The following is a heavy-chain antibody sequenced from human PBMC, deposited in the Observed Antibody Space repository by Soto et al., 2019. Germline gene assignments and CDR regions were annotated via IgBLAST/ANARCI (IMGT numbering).Heavy chain of an antibody. V-gene: IGHV3-30*19. D-gene: IGHD3-16*01. CDR1: GFTFRSYV. J-gene: IGHJ1*01. CDR3: GGGGTRGGLDV. Sequence: QVQLVESGGGVVQPGTSLRVSCVGSGFTFRSYVIHWVRQAPGKGLEWVALTSYDGSDKYYGDSVRGRFTISRDNSRNTVDLQMDSLRLEDTVFYSCGGGGTRGGLDVWGQGTLVSVSS. CDR2: TSYDGSDK.